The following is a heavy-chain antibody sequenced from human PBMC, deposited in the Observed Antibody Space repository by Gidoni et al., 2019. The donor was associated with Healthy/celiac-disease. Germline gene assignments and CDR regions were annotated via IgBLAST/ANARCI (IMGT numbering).Heavy chain of an antibody. CDR1: GGSISSYY. CDR3: ARGGVGASRVFDY. D-gene: IGHD1-26*01. V-gene: IGHV4-59*01. CDR2: IYYSGST. J-gene: IGHJ4*02. Sequence: QVQLQASGPGLVKPSETLSLTCTVSGGSISSYYWSWIRQPPGKGLEWIGYIYYSGSTNYNPSLKSRVTISVDTSKNQFSLKLSSVTAADTAVYYCARGGVGASRVFDYWGQGTLVTVSS.